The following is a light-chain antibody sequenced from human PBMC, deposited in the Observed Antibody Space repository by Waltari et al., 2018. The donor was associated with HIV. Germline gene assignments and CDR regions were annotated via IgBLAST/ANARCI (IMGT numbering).Light chain of an antibody. CDR2: KNF. CDR3: VGWDSSLSAYV. V-gene: IGLV1-47*01. Sequence: GTPGQTVTISCSGSSSNIENDNVYWYQQLPGMTPKLLIYKNFLRPSGVPDRFAASKSGTSASLTISGLRSADEADYYCVGWDSSLSAYVFGAGTKVAVL. J-gene: IGLJ1*01. CDR1: SSNIENDN.